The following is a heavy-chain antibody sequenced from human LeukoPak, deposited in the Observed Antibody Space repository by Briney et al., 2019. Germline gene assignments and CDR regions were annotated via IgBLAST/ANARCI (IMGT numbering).Heavy chain of an antibody. CDR2: IYYSGGT. D-gene: IGHD3-10*01. CDR3: TRFYGSGYNWFDP. CDR1: GGSISGYY. Sequence: SETLSLTCTVSGGSISGYYWSWIRQPPGQGLEWIGYIYYSGGTNYNPSLKSRVTISVDTSKNQFSLKLSSMTAADTAVYYCTRFYGSGYNWFDPWGQGTLVTVSS. V-gene: IGHV4-59*01. J-gene: IGHJ5*02.